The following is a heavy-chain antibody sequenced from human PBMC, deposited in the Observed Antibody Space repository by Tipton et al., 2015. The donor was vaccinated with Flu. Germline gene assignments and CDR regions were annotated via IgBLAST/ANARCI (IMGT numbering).Heavy chain of an antibody. D-gene: IGHD6-13*01. Sequence: TLSLTCSVSGDSIGSRYCWGWIRQPPGKGLEWIGNICHSGSTYYNPALKSRLTISVDTSQNQFSLRLNSVTAADTAVYYCARDRGYSNWFDPWGQGTLVTVSS. CDR1: GDSIGSRYC. J-gene: IGHJ5*02. CDR2: ICHSGST. V-gene: IGHV4-38-2*02. CDR3: ARDRGYSNWFDP.